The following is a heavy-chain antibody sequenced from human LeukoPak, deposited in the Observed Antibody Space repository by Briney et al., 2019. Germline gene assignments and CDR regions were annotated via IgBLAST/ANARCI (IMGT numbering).Heavy chain of an antibody. CDR2: INPSGGST. CDR1: GYTFTRYY. CDR3: ARVVAGGSGSYAGFFYFDY. D-gene: IGHD3-10*01. J-gene: IGHJ4*02. Sequence: GASVKVSCKASGYTFTRYYMHWVRQAPGQGLEWMGIINPSGGSTSYAQKFQGRVTMTRDTSTSTVYMELSSLRSEDTAVYYCARVVAGGSGSYAGFFYFDYWGQGTLVTVSS. V-gene: IGHV1-46*01.